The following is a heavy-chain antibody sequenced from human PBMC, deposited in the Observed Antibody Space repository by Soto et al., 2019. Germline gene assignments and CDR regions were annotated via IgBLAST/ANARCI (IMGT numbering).Heavy chain of an antibody. CDR1: GGPFKSFA. Sequence: QVHLVQSGAEVKKPGSSVKVSCKASGGPFKSFAITWVRQAPGQGLEWMGGFIPIFATSHYAQRFQGRVTITVDESSTTSYMELTSLTSEDTDVYYCMRADYSNDTWFDPWGQGTLVTVSS. D-gene: IGHD4-4*01. V-gene: IGHV1-69*01. J-gene: IGHJ5*02. CDR2: FIPIFATS. CDR3: MRADYSNDTWFDP.